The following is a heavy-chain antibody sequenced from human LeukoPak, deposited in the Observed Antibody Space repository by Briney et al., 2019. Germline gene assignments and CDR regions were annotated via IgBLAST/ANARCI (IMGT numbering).Heavy chain of an antibody. CDR1: GGSISSYY. Sequence: PSETLSLTCTVSGGSISSYYWSWIRQPPGKGLEWIGYIYYSGSTNYNPSLKSRVTISVDTSKNQFSLELSSVTAADTAVYYCARDSGDGYDRWGQGTLVTVSS. J-gene: IGHJ4*02. D-gene: IGHD5-24*01. CDR3: ARDSGDGYDR. CDR2: IYYSGST. V-gene: IGHV4-59*01.